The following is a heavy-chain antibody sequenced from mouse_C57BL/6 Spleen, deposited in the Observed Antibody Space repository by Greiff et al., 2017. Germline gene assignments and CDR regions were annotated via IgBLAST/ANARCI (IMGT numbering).Heavy chain of an antibody. J-gene: IGHJ2*01. V-gene: IGHV1-80*01. CDR3: ARRGEWNYFDD. Sequence: VQVVESGAELVKPGASVKISCKASGYAFSSYWMNWVKQRPGKGLEWIGQIYPGDGDTNYNGKFKGKATLTADKSSSTAYMQLSSLTSEDSAVYFCARRGEWNYFDDWGKGTTLTVSS. CDR2: IYPGDGDT. CDR1: GYAFSSYW.